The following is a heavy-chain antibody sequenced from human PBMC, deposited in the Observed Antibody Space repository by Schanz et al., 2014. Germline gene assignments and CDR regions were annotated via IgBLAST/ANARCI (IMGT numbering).Heavy chain of an antibody. Sequence: EVQLVESGGGLVQPGGSVRLSCGASGFSFSTHWMAWVRQAPGKGLEWVANIKQDGSEKYYVDSVKGRFTISRDNAKNSLYLQMNSLTAEDTAVYYCARGVRIDYWGQGTLVTVSS. CDR1: GFSFSTHW. V-gene: IGHV3-7*01. CDR3: ARGVRIDY. CDR2: IKQDGSEK. D-gene: IGHD3-3*01. J-gene: IGHJ4*02.